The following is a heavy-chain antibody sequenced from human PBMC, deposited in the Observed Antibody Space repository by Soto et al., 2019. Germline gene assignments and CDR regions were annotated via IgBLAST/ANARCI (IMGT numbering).Heavy chain of an antibody. CDR3: ARQMGNCSSTSCYMRYYYGMDV. CDR2: IDPSDSYT. D-gene: IGHD2-2*02. Sequence: PGESLKISCKGSGYSFTSYWISWVRQMPGKGLEWMGRIDPSDSYTNYSPSFQGHVTISADKSISTAYLQWSSLKASDTAMYYCARQMGNCSSTSCYMRYYYGMDVWGQGTTVTVSS. J-gene: IGHJ6*02. V-gene: IGHV5-10-1*01. CDR1: GYSFTSYW.